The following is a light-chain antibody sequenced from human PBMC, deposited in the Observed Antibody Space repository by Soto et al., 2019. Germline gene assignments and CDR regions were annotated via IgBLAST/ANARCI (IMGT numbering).Light chain of an antibody. CDR1: QGVGGW. V-gene: IGKV1-12*01. CDR2: ATS. Sequence: MQQNQSPSSVSASVGDRVTMTCRASQGVGGWLAWYQQKPGKVPKLLIYATSSLHSGVPSRFSGSGSGTDFTLSISSLQPEDFATYYCQQTHSLPLSFGPGTKVDIK. CDR3: QQTHSLPLS. J-gene: IGKJ3*01.